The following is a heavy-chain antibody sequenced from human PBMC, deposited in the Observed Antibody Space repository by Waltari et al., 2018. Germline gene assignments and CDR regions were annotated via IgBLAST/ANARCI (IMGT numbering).Heavy chain of an antibody. CDR2: IDPEDGET. D-gene: IGHD2-21*01. J-gene: IGHJ1*01. Sequence: VQLVQSGAEVKKPGDSVKVSCKASGYIFIDVYIHWVQQAPGKGLEWMGRIDPEDGETIYAEKFQDRVTITADTSTDTAYMELSSLRSEDTAVYYCVTDKGVVIAFQHWGQGTVVTVSS. CDR3: VTDKGVVIAFQH. CDR1: GYIFIDVY. V-gene: IGHV1-69-2*01.